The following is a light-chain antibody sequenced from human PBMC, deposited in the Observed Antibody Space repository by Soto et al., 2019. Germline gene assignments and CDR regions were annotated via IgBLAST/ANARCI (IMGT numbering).Light chain of an antibody. CDR2: DAS. V-gene: IGKV1-5*01. Sequence: DIPMTQSPSTLSASVGDRVTITCRASQSISSWLAWYQQKPGKAPKLLIYDASSLESGVPSRVSGSGSGTDSTPPISRRQPDDFETYCREHYNSYFGQGTKLDIQ. CDR1: QSISSW. CDR3: EHYNSY. J-gene: IGKJ2*01.